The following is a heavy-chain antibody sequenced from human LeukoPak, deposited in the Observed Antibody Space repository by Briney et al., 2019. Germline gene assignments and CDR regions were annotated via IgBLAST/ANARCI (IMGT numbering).Heavy chain of an antibody. V-gene: IGHV1-46*01. D-gene: IGHD4-11*01. J-gene: IGHJ5*02. CDR2: INPSGGST. CDR1: GGTFSSYA. Sequence: ASVKVSCKASGGTFSSYAISWVRQAPGQGLEWMGIINPSGGSTSYAQKFQGRVTMTRDTSTSTVYMELSSLRSEDTAVYYCARDVGYSNKYNWFDPWGQGTLVTVSS. CDR3: ARDVGYSNKYNWFDP.